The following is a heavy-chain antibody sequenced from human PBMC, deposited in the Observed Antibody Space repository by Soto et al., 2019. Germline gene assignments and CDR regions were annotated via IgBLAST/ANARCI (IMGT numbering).Heavy chain of an antibody. D-gene: IGHD5-18*01. CDR2: ISSSSAFI. Sequence: EVQLVESGGGLVKPGGSLRLSCAASGFTFSAYSVNWVRQAPGKGREWVSCISSSSAFIYYADSVKGRFTISRDNAKNSLYLQINSLRAEDTAVYYCARHGGTQLKHYMDVWGKGTTVTVSS. V-gene: IGHV3-21*02. J-gene: IGHJ6*03. CDR1: GFTFSAYS. CDR3: ARHGGTQLKHYMDV.